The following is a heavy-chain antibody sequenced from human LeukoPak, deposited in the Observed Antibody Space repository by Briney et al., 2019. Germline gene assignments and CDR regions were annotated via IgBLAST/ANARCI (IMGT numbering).Heavy chain of an antibody. CDR2: ISSSGTTI. V-gene: IGHV3-11*04. J-gene: IGHJ4*02. CDR3: ARGIRGYSGLVVH. CDR1: GFIFSDYY. D-gene: IGHD5-12*01. Sequence: PGGSLRLSCAASGFIFSDYYMSWIRQAPGKGLEWVSYISSSGTTIGYADSVKGRFTISRDNAKKSLYLQMNSLRAEDTAVYYCARGIRGYSGLVVHWGQGTLVPVSS.